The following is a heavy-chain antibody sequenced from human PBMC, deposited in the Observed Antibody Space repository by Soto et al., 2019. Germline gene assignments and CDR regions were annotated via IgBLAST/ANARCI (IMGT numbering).Heavy chain of an antibody. J-gene: IGHJ5*02. D-gene: IGHD1-26*01. V-gene: IGHV4-34*01. CDR3: ASSIVGATWFDP. Sequence: PSETLSLTCAVYGGSFSGYYWSWILQPPGKGLEWIGEINHSGSTNYNPSPKSRVTISVDTSKNQFSLKLSSVTAADTAVYYCASSIVGATWFDPWGQGTLVTVSS. CDR2: INHSGST. CDR1: GGSFSGYY.